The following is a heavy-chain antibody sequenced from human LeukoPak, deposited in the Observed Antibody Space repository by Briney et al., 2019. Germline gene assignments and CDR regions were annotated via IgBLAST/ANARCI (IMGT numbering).Heavy chain of an antibody. D-gene: IGHD1-1*01. J-gene: IGHJ5*02. CDR1: DGSLSGYY. Sequence: SETLSLTCAVFDGSLSGYYWTWIRQPPGKGLEWIGEINPSGGTTYKPSLKRRVATSADTSKNQFSLRLSSVTAADTAVYYCVRGLSNWEGFDPWGQGTLVTVSS. CDR2: INPSGGT. V-gene: IGHV4-34*01. CDR3: VRGLSNWEGFDP.